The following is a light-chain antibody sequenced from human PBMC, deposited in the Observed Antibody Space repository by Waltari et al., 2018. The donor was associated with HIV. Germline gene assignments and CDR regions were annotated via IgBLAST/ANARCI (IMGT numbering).Light chain of an antibody. CDR2: YVF. J-gene: IGLJ2*01. CDR1: ISDFGLYNF. V-gene: IGLV2-14*03. Sequence: QSALAQPASVSASPGQSINISCTGSISDFGLYNFISWYQQHPGEVPKLIIYYVFSRPSGVSSRFSGSKSGNTASLTISWLQPEDEADYYCTSFRSDYTVIFGGGTKVTVL. CDR3: TSFRSDYTVI.